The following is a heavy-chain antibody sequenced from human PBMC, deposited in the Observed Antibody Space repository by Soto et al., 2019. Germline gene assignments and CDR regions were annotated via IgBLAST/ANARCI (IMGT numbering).Heavy chain of an antibody. Sequence: QITLKESGPTLVKPTQTLTLTCTFSGFSLSTSGVVVGWIRQPPGKALEWLTFIYWNEYKRYSPSLKSRLTIDKDTSKHQVVLKMTMMDPVDTATYYCAHRFRGYSYGYRPPSDSWGQGTLVTVSS. CDR2: IYWNEYK. V-gene: IGHV2-5*01. CDR3: AHRFRGYSYGYRPPSDS. CDR1: GFSLSTSGVV. D-gene: IGHD5-18*01. J-gene: IGHJ4*02.